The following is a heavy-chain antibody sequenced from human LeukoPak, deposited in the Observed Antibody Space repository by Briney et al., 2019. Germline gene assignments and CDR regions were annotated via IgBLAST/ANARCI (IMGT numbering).Heavy chain of an antibody. CDR2: IIPIFGTA. CDR1: GGTFSSYA. V-gene: IGHV1-69*01. CDR3: ARGYCSSTSCWAPTLPGEYFQH. D-gene: IGHD2-2*01. J-gene: IGHJ1*01. Sequence: SVKASCKASGGTFSSYAISWVRQAPGQGLEWMGGIIPIFGTANYAQKFQGRVTITADESTSTAYMELSSLRSEDTAVYYCARGYCSSTSCWAPTLPGEYFQHWGQGTLVTVSS.